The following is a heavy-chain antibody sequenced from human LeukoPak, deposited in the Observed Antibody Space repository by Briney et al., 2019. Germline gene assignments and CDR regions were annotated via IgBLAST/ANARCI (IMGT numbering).Heavy chain of an antibody. D-gene: IGHD1-7*01. V-gene: IGHV3-73*01. Sequence: GGSLRLSCAASGFTFSGSAMHRGRQASGKGVEGGGRIRSKANSYATAYAASVKGRFTISRDDSKNTAYLQMNSLKTEDTAVYYCTKGWELPNWFDPWGQGTLVTVSS. CDR3: TKGWELPNWFDP. J-gene: IGHJ5*02. CDR2: IRSKANSYAT. CDR1: GFTFSGSA.